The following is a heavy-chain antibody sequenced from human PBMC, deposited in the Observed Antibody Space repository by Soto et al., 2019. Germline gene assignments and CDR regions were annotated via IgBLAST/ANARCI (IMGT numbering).Heavy chain of an antibody. CDR1: GFTFADSA. D-gene: IGHD6-25*01. V-gene: IGHV3-9*01. CDR3: AKDAAYYVDY. CDR2: ISWGSGSI. J-gene: IGHJ4*02. Sequence: ESGGGLVQPGRSLRLSCAASGFTFADSAMHWVRQAPGKGLEWVSGISWGSGSIDDADSVKGRFTISRDNAKNSLYLQRNSLRAEDTALYYCAKDAAYYVDYGGQGTLVTVSS.